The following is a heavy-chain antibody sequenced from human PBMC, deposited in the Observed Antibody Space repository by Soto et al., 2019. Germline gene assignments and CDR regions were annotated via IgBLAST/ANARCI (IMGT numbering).Heavy chain of an antibody. Sequence: SETLSLTCTVSGGSISSYYWSWIRQPPGKGLEWIGYIYYSGSTNYTPSLKSRVTISVDRSKNQFSLKLSSVTAADTAVYYCASGPIGDYTDGFDYWGQGTLVTVSS. D-gene: IGHD4-17*01. CDR3: ASGPIGDYTDGFDY. CDR2: IYYSGST. J-gene: IGHJ4*02. V-gene: IGHV4-59*12. CDR1: GGSISSYY.